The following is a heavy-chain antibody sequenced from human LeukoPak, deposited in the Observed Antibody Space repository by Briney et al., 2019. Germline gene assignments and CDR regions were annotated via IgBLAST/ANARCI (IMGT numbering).Heavy chain of an antibody. V-gene: IGHV3-48*04. CDR2: ISSSGSTI. J-gene: IGHJ4*02. Sequence: GGSLRLSCAASGFTFSSYSMNWVRQAPGKGLEWVSYISSSGSTIYYADSVKGRFTISRDNAKNSLYLQMNSLRAEDTAVYYCARSVAGSSDYWGQGTLVTVSS. CDR1: GFTFSSYS. CDR3: ARSVAGSSDY. D-gene: IGHD6-19*01.